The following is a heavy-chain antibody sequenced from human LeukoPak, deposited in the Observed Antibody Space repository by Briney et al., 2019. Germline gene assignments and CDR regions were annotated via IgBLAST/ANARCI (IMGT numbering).Heavy chain of an antibody. CDR2: ISYVGTNK. CDR3: ARDRGSGSYYS. D-gene: IGHD1-26*01. J-gene: IGHJ4*02. V-gene: IGHV3-30-3*01. CDR1: GFTFSNYA. Sequence: GGSLRLSCAASGFTFSNYAMHWVRQAPGKGLEWVAVISYVGTNKYYADSVKGRFTISRDNSKNTLYLQMNSLRAEDTAVYYCARDRGSGSYYSWGQGTLVTVSS.